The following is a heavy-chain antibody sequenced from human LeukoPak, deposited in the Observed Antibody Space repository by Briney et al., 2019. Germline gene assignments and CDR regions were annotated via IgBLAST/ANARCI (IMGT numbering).Heavy chain of an antibody. CDR2: ISAYNGNT. V-gene: IGHV1-18*01. D-gene: IGHD3-16*02. J-gene: IGHJ4*02. Sequence: ASVKVFCKASGYTFTSYGISWVRQAPGQGLEWMGWISAYNGNTNYAQKLQGRVTMTTDTSTSTAYMELRSLRSDDTAVYYCARDQESPDYDYVWGSYRPFDYWGQGTLVTVSS. CDR3: ARDQESPDYDYVWGSYRPFDY. CDR1: GYTFTSYG.